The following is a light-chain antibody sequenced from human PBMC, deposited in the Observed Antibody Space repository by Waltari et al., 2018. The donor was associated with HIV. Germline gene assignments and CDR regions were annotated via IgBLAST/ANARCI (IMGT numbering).Light chain of an antibody. CDR3: AAWDDSLSAWV. J-gene: IGLJ3*02. CDR2: RHN. CDR1: SSNIGRTS. Sequence: QSVLLQPLPASGPPGPRVTIPCSVRSSNIGRTSVSWDQPFPGTAPKLLSCRHNQRPSGVADRFSGSKSGTSASLAISGLRSEDEADYYCAAWDDSLSAWVFGGGTKLTVL. V-gene: IGLV1-47*01.